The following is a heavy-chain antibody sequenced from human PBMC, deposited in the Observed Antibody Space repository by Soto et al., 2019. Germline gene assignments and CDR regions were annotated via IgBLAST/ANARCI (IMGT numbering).Heavy chain of an antibody. CDR2: IKSKTDGGTP. V-gene: IGHV3-15*01. J-gene: IGHJ6*02. Sequence: GVSMRLSCAALGFNFSNAWLSWVIQATRKWLEWVGRIKSKTDGGTPDDAAPVKGRFTISRDDSKNTLYLQMNSLKTEDTAVYYCTTEHWDYVHPLWYYGMDVWGQGTTVTVSS. CDR3: TTEHWDYVHPLWYYGMDV. D-gene: IGHD1-7*01. CDR1: GFNFSNAW.